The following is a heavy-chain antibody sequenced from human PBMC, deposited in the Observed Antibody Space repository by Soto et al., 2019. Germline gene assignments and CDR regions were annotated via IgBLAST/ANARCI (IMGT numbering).Heavy chain of an antibody. CDR2: IKSKRDGELA. V-gene: IGHV3-15*07. CDR3: ALITSDY. Sequence: EVQLVESGGGLVKPGGSLRLSCGASGFSFNNSWLNWVRQAPGKGLEGVGRIKSKRDGELAEYAAPVKDRFTISRDDSKNTVFLQMNSLKTDDTAVYYCALITSDYWGQGTLVTVSS. CDR1: GFSFNNSW. J-gene: IGHJ4*02.